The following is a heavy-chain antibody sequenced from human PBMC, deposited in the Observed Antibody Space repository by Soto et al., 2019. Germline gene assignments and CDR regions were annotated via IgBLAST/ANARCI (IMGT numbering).Heavy chain of an antibody. V-gene: IGHV3-33*01. CDR2: IWYDGSNK. D-gene: IGHD6-19*01. Sequence: GGSLRLSCAASGFTFSSYGMHWVRQAPGKGLEWVAVIWYDGSNKYYADSVKGRFTISRDNSKNTLYLQMNSLRAEDTAVYYCARDLPFDSSGWRAGFDYWGQGTLVTVSS. CDR3: ARDLPFDSSGWRAGFDY. CDR1: GFTFSSYG. J-gene: IGHJ4*02.